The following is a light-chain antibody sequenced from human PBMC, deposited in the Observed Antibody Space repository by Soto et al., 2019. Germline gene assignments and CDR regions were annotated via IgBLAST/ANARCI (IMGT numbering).Light chain of an antibody. CDR2: DVT. CDR1: SSDVGAYNY. CDR3: CSYARSXTYV. V-gene: IGLV2-11*01. Sequence: QSVLTQSRSVSGSPGQSVTISCTGTSSDVGAYNYVSWYQQHPGKAPKLMIYDVTKRPSGVPDRFSGSKSGNTASLTISGLQDEDEADYYCCSYARSXTYVFGTGTKVXV. J-gene: IGLJ1*01.